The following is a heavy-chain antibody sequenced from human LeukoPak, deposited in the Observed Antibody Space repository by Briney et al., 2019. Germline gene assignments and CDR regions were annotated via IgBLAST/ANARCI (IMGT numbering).Heavy chain of an antibody. CDR1: GFTFSSYG. J-gene: IGHJ6*04. CDR3: AELGITMIGGV. D-gene: IGHD3-10*02. Sequence: PGGSLRLSCAASGFTFSSYGMHWVRQAPGKGLEWVALASYDSSNKFYADSVKGRFTISRDNSKNTVSVQMDSLRPEDTAVYYCAELGITMIGGVWGKGTTVTISS. V-gene: IGHV3-30*18. CDR2: ASYDSSNK.